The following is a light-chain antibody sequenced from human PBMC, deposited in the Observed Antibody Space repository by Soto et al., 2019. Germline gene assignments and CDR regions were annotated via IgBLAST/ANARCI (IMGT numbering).Light chain of an antibody. CDR3: QQYSSYPLT. V-gene: IGKV1-5*03. Sequence: DIQMTQSPSALSASVGDRVTITCRASQRISVLLAWYQQKPGRAPTLLIYKASTLESGVPSRFSGSGSGTEFTLTISSLQPDDLATYYCQQYSSYPLTFGQGTRLEIK. CDR1: QRISVL. CDR2: KAS. J-gene: IGKJ5*01.